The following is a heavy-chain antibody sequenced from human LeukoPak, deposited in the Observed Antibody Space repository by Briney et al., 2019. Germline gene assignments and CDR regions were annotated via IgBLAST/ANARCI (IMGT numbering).Heavy chain of an antibody. V-gene: IGHV1-8*03. Sequence: ASVKVSSKASGYTFTIYDINWVPQAPGQGLEWMGWMNPNSGNTGYTQKFQGRVTITRNTSISTAYMELSRLRSEDTAVYYCARGLGGYDSSGYGFGGLHDAFDIWGQGTMVTVSS. D-gene: IGHD3-22*01. CDR2: MNPNSGNT. CDR3: ARGLGGYDSSGYGFGGLHDAFDI. J-gene: IGHJ3*02. CDR1: GYTFTIYD.